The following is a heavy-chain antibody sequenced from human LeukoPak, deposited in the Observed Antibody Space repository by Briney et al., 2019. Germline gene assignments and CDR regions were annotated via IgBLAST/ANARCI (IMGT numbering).Heavy chain of an antibody. CDR2: ITSSGAAT. Sequence: PGGSLRLSCAASGFTFSSYAMSWVRRAPGKGLEWVSSITSSGAATYYADSVRASFPIYRDNSDNTLYLEMNSLRAEDTAVYYCAKDRPNYYGSNGHYYKLNGHCWGQGPLVTVSS. CDR1: GFTFSSYA. V-gene: IGHV3-23*01. CDR3: AKDRPNYYGSNGHYYKLNGHC. D-gene: IGHD3-22*01. J-gene: IGHJ4*02.